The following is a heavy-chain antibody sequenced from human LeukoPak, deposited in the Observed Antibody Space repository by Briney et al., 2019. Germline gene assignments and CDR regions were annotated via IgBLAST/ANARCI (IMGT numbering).Heavy chain of an antibody. CDR1: GFRFSDHY. Sequence: GESLRPSCAASGFRFSDHYMDWVRQAPGKGLEWVGRIRIKANGYTTEYAPSVKGRFTVSRDDSNNFLYLQMNSLVTDDTAVYYCARDDSGLDVWGQGTQVTVSS. D-gene: IGHD6-19*01. CDR2: IRIKANGYTT. J-gene: IGHJ4*02. V-gene: IGHV3-72*01. CDR3: ARDDSGLDV.